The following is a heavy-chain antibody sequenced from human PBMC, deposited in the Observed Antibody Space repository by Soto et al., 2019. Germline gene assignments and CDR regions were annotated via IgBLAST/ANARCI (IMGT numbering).Heavy chain of an antibody. CDR1: GFTFSNYA. Sequence: EVQLLESGGDLVQPGGSLRLSCAASGFTFSNYAMSWVRQAPGKGLEWVSLIRGSGGPTNYADSVKGRFTVSRDNSKNMLFLQTNCLRADDTAVYYCVKDFRGGYEWTHHWGQGTLVTVSS. CDR3: VKDFRGGYEWTHH. CDR2: IRGSGGPT. V-gene: IGHV3-23*01. J-gene: IGHJ5*02. D-gene: IGHD5-12*01.